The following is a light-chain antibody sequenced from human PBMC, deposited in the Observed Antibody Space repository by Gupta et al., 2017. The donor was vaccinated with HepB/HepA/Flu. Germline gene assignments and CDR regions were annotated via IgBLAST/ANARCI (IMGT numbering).Light chain of an antibody. CDR2: YESDSDN. V-gene: IGLV5-45*02. CDR1: GDINVRTYR. J-gene: IGLJ2*01. Sequence: QAVLTQPSSLPASPGASASLTCTLRGDINVRTYRIYWYQQKSGSPPQYLLWYESDSDNQPGSGVPSRFSGSKAASAKAAILLISGLQSKDEAVYYCLIWHNSAWVFGGGTKLTVL. CDR3: LIWHNSAWV.